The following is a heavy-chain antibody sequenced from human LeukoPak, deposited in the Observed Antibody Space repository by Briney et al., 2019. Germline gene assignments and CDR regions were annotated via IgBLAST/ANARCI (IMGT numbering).Heavy chain of an antibody. CDR1: GFTVSSNY. V-gene: IGHV3-66*01. D-gene: IGHD3-22*01. J-gene: IGHJ5*02. CDR3: ARDWSDSSGYSWFDP. Sequence: GGSLRLSCAASGFTVSSNYMSWVRQAPGKGLEWVSVIYSGGSTYYADSVKGRFTISRDNSKNTLYLQMNSLRAEDTAVYYCARDWSDSSGYSWFDPWGQGTLVAVSS. CDR2: IYSGGST.